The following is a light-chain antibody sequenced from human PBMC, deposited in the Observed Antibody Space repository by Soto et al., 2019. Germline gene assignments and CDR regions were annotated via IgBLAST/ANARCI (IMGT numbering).Light chain of an antibody. J-gene: IGKJ5*01. V-gene: IGKV1-33*01. Sequence: DIQMTQSPSSLSASLGDRVTITCQASQDISNYLKWYQQKPGKAPTTLVYGASNLEKGVPSRFSGSGSGTDFTFTISSLQPEDFATYYCQQFNSYPITFGQGTRLEIK. CDR3: QQFNSYPIT. CDR1: QDISNY. CDR2: GAS.